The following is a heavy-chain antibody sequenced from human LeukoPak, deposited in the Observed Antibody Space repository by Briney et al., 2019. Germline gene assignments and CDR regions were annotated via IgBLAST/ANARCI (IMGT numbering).Heavy chain of an antibody. D-gene: IGHD6-6*01. Sequence: GASVKVSCKASGYTFTGYYMHWVRQAPGQGLEWMGWINPNSGGTNYAQKFQGRVTMTTDTSTSTAYMELRSLRSDDTAVYYCASSASSSPFDYWGQGTLVTVSS. CDR3: ASSASSSPFDY. CDR2: INPNSGGT. CDR1: GYTFTGYY. V-gene: IGHV1-2*02. J-gene: IGHJ4*02.